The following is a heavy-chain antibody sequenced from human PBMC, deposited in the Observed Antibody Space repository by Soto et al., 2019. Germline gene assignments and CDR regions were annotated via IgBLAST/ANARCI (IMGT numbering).Heavy chain of an antibody. V-gene: IGHV1-69*06. CDR2: IIPIFGAA. Sequence: SVKVSCKASGGTFSSYAISWVRQAPGQGLEWMGGIIPIFGAANYAQKFQGRVTITADKSTSTAYMELSSLRSEDTAVYYCARVPGRGGTSCYSCYYYGMDVWGQGTTVTVSS. CDR1: GGTFSSYA. CDR3: ARVPGRGGTSCYSCYYYGMDV. J-gene: IGHJ6*02. D-gene: IGHD2-2*01.